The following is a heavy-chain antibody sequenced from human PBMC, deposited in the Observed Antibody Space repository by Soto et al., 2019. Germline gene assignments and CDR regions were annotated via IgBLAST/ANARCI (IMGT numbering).Heavy chain of an antibody. Sequence: PSETLSLTCAVYGGSFSGYYWSWIRQPPGKGLEWIGEINHSGSTNYNPSLKSRVTISVDTSKNQFSLKLSSVTAADTAVYYCARGGSGYYDYYYYGMDVWGQGTTVTVSS. D-gene: IGHD3-22*01. J-gene: IGHJ6*02. CDR2: INHSGST. CDR1: GGSFSGYY. CDR3: ARGGSGYYDYYYYGMDV. V-gene: IGHV4-34*01.